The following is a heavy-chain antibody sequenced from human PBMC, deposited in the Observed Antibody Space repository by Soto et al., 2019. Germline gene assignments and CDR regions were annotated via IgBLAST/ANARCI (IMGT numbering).Heavy chain of an antibody. CDR2: IKSDGRNT. V-gene: IGHV3-30*18. J-gene: IGHJ5*02. CDR3: AQPRSSLKWPPFDL. Sequence: QVKLVESGGGVVQSGRSRRLSCAASGFTFRSYGMHWVRQSPGKGLEWVAVIKSDGRNTDYADSVKGRFFISRDNTRYVFYLQANSLRADDTAVYYCAQPRSSLKWPPFDLWGQGTLVTVSS. D-gene: IGHD3-3*01. CDR1: GFTFRSYG.